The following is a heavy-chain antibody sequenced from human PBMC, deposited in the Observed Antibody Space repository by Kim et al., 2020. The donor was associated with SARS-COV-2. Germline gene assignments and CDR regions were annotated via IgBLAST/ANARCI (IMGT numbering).Heavy chain of an antibody. J-gene: IGHJ4*02. D-gene: IGHD5-18*01. CDR3: ARLDTAMEPFFDY. Sequence: YNPSLKSRVTISVDTSKNQFSLKLSSVTAADTAVYYCARLDTAMEPFFDYWGQGTLVTVSS. V-gene: IGHV4-39*01.